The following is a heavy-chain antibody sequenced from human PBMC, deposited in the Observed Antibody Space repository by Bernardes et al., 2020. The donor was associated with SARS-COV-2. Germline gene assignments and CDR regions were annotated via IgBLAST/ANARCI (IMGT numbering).Heavy chain of an antibody. D-gene: IGHD2-2*01. CDR1: GGSISSYY. CDR2: IYYSGST. CDR3: ARSLRIDRYCSSTSCPFLDWFDP. V-gene: IGHV4-59*01. Sequence: LSLTCTVSGGSISSYYWSWIRQPPGKGLEWIGYIYYSGSTNYNPSLKSRVTISVDTSKNQFSLKLSSVTAADTAVYYCARSLRIDRYCSSTSCPFLDWFDPWGQGTLVTVSS. J-gene: IGHJ5*02.